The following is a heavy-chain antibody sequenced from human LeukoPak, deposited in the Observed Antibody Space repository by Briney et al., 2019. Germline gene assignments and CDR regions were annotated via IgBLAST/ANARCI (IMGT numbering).Heavy chain of an antibody. J-gene: IGHJ4*02. Sequence: GGSLRLSCAASGFTFSSYSMNWVRQAPGKGLEWVSSISSSSSYIYYADSVKGRFTISRDNAKNSLYLQMNSLRAEDTAVYYCARDHRGYYDSRGEFDYWGQGALVTVSS. D-gene: IGHD3-22*01. CDR1: GFTFSSYS. V-gene: IGHV3-21*01. CDR3: ARDHRGYYDSRGEFDY. CDR2: ISSSSSYI.